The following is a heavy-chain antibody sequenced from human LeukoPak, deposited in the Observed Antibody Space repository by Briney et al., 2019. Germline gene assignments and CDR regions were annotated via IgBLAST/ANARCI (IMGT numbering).Heavy chain of an antibody. D-gene: IGHD6-13*01. V-gene: IGHV3-9*01. CDR3: GKDMYSSSWNFFDY. CDR2: ISWNSGSI. Sequence: PGRSLRLSCAASGFTFDDYAMHWVRQAPGKGLEWVSGISWNSGSIDYADSVKGRFTISRDNAKNSLYLQMNSLRAEDTALYYCGKDMYSSSWNFFDYWGRGTLVTVSS. J-gene: IGHJ4*02. CDR1: GFTFDDYA.